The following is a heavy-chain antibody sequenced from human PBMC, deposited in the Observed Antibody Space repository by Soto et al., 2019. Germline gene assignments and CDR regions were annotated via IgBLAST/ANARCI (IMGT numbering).Heavy chain of an antibody. J-gene: IGHJ6*02. V-gene: IGHV1-69*01. CDR3: ARRGLAARNANNYYYGMDV. CDR2: IIPIFGTA. Sequence: QVQLVQSGAEVKKPGSSVKVSCKASGGTFSSYAISWVRQAPGQGLEWMGGIIPIFGTANYAEKFQGRVTITADESTSTAYMELRSLRSEDTAVYYCARRGLAARNANNYYYGMDVWGQGTTVTVSS. D-gene: IGHD3-10*01. CDR1: GGTFSSYA.